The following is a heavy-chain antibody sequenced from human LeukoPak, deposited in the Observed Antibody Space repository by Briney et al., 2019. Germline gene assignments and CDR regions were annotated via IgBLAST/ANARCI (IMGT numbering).Heavy chain of an antibody. J-gene: IGHJ4*02. CDR3: AKVRSAVVAAATNY. CDR1: GFTISNYA. D-gene: IGHD2-15*01. CDR2: ISGSGGST. V-gene: IGHV3-23*01. Sequence: GGSLRLSCAASGFTISNYAMSWVRQAPGKGLEWVSVISGSGGSTYHADSVKGRFTISRDNSNNTLYLQMNSLRAEDTAIYYCAKVRSAVVAAATNYWGQGTLVTISS.